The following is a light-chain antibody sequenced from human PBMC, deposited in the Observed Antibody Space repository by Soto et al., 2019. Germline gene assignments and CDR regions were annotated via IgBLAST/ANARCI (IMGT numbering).Light chain of an antibody. V-gene: IGLV1-44*01. Sequence: QSALTQAPSASGTPGRRVSISCSGSSSNIGSNTVNWYQQLPGTAPKLLIYSNNQRPSGVPDRFSGSKSGTSASLAISGLQSEDEADYYCAAWDDSLNGFYVFGTGTKVTVL. J-gene: IGLJ1*01. CDR3: AAWDDSLNGFYV. CDR2: SNN. CDR1: SSNIGSNT.